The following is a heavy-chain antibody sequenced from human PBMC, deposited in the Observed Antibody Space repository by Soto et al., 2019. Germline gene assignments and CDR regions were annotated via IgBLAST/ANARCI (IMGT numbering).Heavy chain of an antibody. V-gene: IGHV4-30-2*01. CDR2: IYHSGST. J-gene: IGHJ5*02. D-gene: IGHD7-27*01. CDR3: ARVPGP. CDR1: GGSISSGGYS. Sequence: QLQLQESGSGLGKPSQTLSLTCAVSGGSISSGGYSWSWIRQPPGKGLEWIGYIYHSGSTYYNPSLKSRVTISVDRSKNQFSLKLSSVTAADKAVYYCARVPGPWGQGTLVTVSS.